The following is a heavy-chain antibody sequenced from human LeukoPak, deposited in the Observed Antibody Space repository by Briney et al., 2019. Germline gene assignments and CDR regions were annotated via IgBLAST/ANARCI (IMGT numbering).Heavy chain of an antibody. J-gene: IGHJ4*02. CDR1: GFTVSGNY. Sequence: GGSLRLSCAASGFTVSGNYMSWVRQAPGKGLEWVSVIYSSDNTYYIDSVKGRFTISRDNSKNTLYLQMNSLRAEDTAVYYCAGRRVLDASFDYWGQGTLSPSPQ. CDR2: IYSSDNT. D-gene: IGHD3-16*01. V-gene: IGHV3-66*02. CDR3: AGRRVLDASFDY.